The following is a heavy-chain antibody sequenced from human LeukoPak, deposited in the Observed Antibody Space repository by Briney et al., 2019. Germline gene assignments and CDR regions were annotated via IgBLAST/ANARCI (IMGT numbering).Heavy chain of an antibody. CDR2: ISYDGSNK. Sequence: PGRSLRLSCAASGFTFSSYGMHWVRQAPGKGLEWVAVISYDGSNKYYADSVKGRFTISRDNFKNTLYLQMNSLRAEDTAVYYCVRQQTTGYYMDVWGKGTTVTVSS. D-gene: IGHD4-17*01. V-gene: IGHV3-30*03. CDR3: VRQQTTGYYMDV. J-gene: IGHJ6*03. CDR1: GFTFSSYG.